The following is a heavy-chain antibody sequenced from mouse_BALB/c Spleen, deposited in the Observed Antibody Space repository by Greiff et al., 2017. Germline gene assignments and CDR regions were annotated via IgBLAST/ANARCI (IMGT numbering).Heavy chain of an antibody. Sequence: EVHLVESGGGLVKPGGSLKLSCAASGFTFSSYAMSWVRQTPEKRLEWVASISSGGSTYYPDSVKGRFTISRDNARNILYLQMSSLRSEDTAMYYCARGGFYGNFYAMDYWGQGTSVTVSS. D-gene: IGHD2-1*01. CDR3: ARGGFYGNFYAMDY. V-gene: IGHV5-6-5*01. CDR1: GFTFSSYA. CDR2: ISSGGST. J-gene: IGHJ4*01.